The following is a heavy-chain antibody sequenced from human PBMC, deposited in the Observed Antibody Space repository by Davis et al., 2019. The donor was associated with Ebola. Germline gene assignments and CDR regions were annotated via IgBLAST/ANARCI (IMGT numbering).Heavy chain of an antibody. CDR2: IRYDGSNK. V-gene: IGHV3-30*02. Sequence: GESLKISCAASGFTFSSYGMHWVRQAPGKGLEWVAFIRYDGSNKYYADSVKGRFTISRDNSKNTLYLQMNSLRAEDTAVYYCAKVNDSSGYYPYYFDYWGQGTLVTVSS. CDR3: AKVNDSSGYYPYYFDY. CDR1: GFTFSSYG. J-gene: IGHJ4*02. D-gene: IGHD3-22*01.